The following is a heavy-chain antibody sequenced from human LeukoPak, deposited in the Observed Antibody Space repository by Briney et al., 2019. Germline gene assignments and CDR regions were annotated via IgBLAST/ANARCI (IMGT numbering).Heavy chain of an antibody. J-gene: IGHJ4*02. D-gene: IGHD1-26*01. CDR3: ARDITPLYSGSYYFDY. CDR1: GFTFDDYG. Sequence: GGSLRLSCAASGFTFDDYGMSWVRQAPGKGLEWVSVINWNGGSTGYADSVKGRFTISRDNAKNSMYLQMNSLRAEDTALYYCARDITPLYSGSYYFDYWGQGTLVTVSS. CDR2: INWNGGST. V-gene: IGHV3-20*04.